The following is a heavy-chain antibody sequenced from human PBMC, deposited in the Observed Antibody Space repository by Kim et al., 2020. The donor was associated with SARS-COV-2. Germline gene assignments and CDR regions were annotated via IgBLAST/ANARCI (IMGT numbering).Heavy chain of an antibody. CDR3: ARLPVDYYYYMDV. V-gene: IGHV3-11*01. Sequence: YANSVEGRYTISRDNDKNSLYLQMNSLRAEDTAVYYCARLPVDYYYYMDVWGKGTTVTVSS. J-gene: IGHJ6*03.